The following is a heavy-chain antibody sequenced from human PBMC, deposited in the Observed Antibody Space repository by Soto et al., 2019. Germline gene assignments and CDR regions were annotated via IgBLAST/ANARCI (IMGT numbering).Heavy chain of an antibody. CDR2: IYHSGST. CDR3: ARAAAGGYSGYEVFDY. V-gene: IGHV4-4*02. D-gene: IGHD5-12*01. CDR1: GGSISSSNW. J-gene: IGHJ4*02. Sequence: QVQLQESGPGLVKPSGTLSLTCAVSGGSISSSNWWSWVRQPPGKGLEWIGEIYHSGSTNYNPSLKSGFTISVDKSKNQFSLKLSSVTAADTAVYYCARAAAGGYSGYEVFDYWGQGTLVTVSS.